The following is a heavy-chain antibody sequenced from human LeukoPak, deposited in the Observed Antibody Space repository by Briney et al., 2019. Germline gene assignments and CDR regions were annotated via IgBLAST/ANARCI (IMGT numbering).Heavy chain of an antibody. CDR2: IGSSSSGYT. D-gene: IGHD6-19*01. CDR3: ARDRGAVAATWFDY. V-gene: IGHV3-11*05. Sequence: GGSLRLSCAASGFTFSGYYMSWIRQAPGKGVEWGSCIGSSSSGYTNYADSVKGRFTISRDNAKNSLYLQMDGLRAEDTAVYYCARDRGAVAATWFDYWGQGTLVTVSS. J-gene: IGHJ4*02. CDR1: GFTFSGYY.